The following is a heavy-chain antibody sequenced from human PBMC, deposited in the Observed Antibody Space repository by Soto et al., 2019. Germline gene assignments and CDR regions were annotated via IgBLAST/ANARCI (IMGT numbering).Heavy chain of an antibody. CDR3: ARGTTFCSGGSCYSGFDP. D-gene: IGHD2-15*01. Sequence: NPSETLSLTCAVYGGSFSGYYWSWIRQPPGKGLEWIGEINHSGSTNYNPSLKSRVTISVDTSKNQFSLKLSSVTAADTAVYYCARGTTFCSGGSCYSGFDPWGQGTLVTVSS. V-gene: IGHV4-34*01. CDR2: INHSGST. CDR1: GGSFSGYY. J-gene: IGHJ5*02.